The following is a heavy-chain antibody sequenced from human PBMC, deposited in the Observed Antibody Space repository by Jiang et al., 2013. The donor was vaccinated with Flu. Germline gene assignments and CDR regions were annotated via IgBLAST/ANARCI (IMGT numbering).Heavy chain of an antibody. CDR1: GFTLSSYW. CDR2: IKQDGSEK. J-gene: IGHJ4*02. CDR3: ARSIRRVAVAGLVDY. D-gene: IGHD6-19*01. Sequence: QLVESGGGLVQPGGSLRLSCAASGFTLSSYWMSWVRQAPGKGLEWVANIKQDGSEKYYVDSVKGRFTISRDNAKNSLYLQMNSLRAEDTAVYYCARSIRRVAVAGLVDYWGQGTLVTVSS. V-gene: IGHV3-7*03.